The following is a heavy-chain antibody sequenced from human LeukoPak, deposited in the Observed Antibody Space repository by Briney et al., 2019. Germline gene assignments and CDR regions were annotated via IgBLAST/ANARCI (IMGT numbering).Heavy chain of an antibody. CDR1: GFTFSSYA. Sequence: GGSLRLSCAASGFTFSSYAMYWVRQAPGMGLEWVSIISDGGGSTQYADSVKGRFTISRDNSKNTLYLQMNSLRTEDTAVYHCAKDIAGSSGWNHFDYWGQGTLVTVSP. D-gene: IGHD6-19*01. CDR2: ISDGGGST. CDR3: AKDIAGSSGWNHFDY. V-gene: IGHV3-23*01. J-gene: IGHJ4*02.